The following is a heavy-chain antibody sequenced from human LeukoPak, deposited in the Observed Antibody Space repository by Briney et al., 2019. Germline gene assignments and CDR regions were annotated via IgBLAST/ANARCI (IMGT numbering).Heavy chain of an antibody. J-gene: IGHJ4*02. V-gene: IGHV3-7*01. CDR2: LWPAGTTV. Sequence: PGGSLRLSCAASGFIFSDSYMSWVRQAPGKGLEWVATLWPAGTTVHYLDSVQGRFIMSRGNAENSLYLQMNSLRVEDTAVYYCAKLLGSVTTYDYWGQGTLVTVSS. D-gene: IGHD4-11*01. CDR1: GFIFSDSY. CDR3: AKLLGSVTTYDY.